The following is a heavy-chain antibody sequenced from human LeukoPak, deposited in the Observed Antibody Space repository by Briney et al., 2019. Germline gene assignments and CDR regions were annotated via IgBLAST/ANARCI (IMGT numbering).Heavy chain of an antibody. CDR2: ISPDGSTT. J-gene: IGHJ5*02. CDR1: GFTFSSHW. Sequence: GGSLRLSCAASGFTFSSHWMHWVRQAPGKGLVWASVISPDGSTTNYAEPVKGRFTISRDNAKNTLYLQMNSLKTEDTVVYYCTRDVAAAGTSEGYWFDPWGQGTLVTVSS. CDR3: TRDVAAAGTSEGYWFDP. V-gene: IGHV3-74*01. D-gene: IGHD6-13*01.